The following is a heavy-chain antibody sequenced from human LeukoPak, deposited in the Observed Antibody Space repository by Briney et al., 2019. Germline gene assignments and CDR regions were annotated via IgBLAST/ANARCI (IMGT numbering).Heavy chain of an antibody. CDR3: ATASTVAGPLHYAFDI. D-gene: IGHD6-19*01. CDR1: GYTFTSYG. CDR2: ISAYNGNT. Sequence: VASVKVSCKASGYTFTSYGISWVRQAPGQGLEWMGWISAYNGNTNYAQKLQGRVTMTTDTSTSTAYMELSSLRSEDTAVYYCATASTVAGPLHYAFDIWGQGTMVTVSS. V-gene: IGHV1-18*01. J-gene: IGHJ3*02.